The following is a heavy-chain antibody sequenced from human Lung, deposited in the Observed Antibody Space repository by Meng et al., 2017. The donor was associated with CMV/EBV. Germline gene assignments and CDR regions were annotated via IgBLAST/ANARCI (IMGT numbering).Heavy chain of an antibody. J-gene: IGHJ4*02. CDR1: GFSLTTSGVG. CDR3: AHRRYYYNYWTWSYFVS. V-gene: IGHV2-5*02. D-gene: IGHD3-10*01. Sequence: QITLKDSGPTLVEPTQTLTMTCSFSGFSLTTSGVGVGWIRQPPGKALEWIALIYWDNDKRYSPSLKSRLTIIKDTSKNQVVLTMTKMDPVDTATYYCAHRRYYYNYWTWSYFVSWGQGTLVTVSS. CDR2: IYWDNDK.